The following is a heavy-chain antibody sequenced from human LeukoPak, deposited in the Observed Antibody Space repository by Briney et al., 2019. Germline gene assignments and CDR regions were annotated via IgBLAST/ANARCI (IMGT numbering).Heavy chain of an antibody. CDR3: TLSPRYCSGGSCYYGMDV. CDR1: GFTFGDYA. D-gene: IGHD2-15*01. J-gene: IGHJ6*02. V-gene: IGHV3-49*03. CDR2: IRSKAYGGTT. Sequence: PGGSLRLSCTASGFTFGDYAMSWFRQAPGKGLEWVGFIRSKAYGGTTEYAASVKGRFTISRDDSKSIAYLQMNSLKTEDTAVYYCTLSPRYCSGGSCYYGMDVWGQGTTVTVSS.